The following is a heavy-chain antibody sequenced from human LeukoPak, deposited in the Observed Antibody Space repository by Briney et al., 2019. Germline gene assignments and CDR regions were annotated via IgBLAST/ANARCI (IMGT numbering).Heavy chain of an antibody. V-gene: IGHV4-59*12. CDR2: IYYSGST. D-gene: IGHD3-10*01. CDR3: ARDSGTTGEVKFDP. CDR1: GGSISSYY. J-gene: IGHJ5*02. Sequence: SETLPLTCTVSGGSISSYYWSWIRQPPGKGLEWIGYIYYSGSTNYNPSLKSRVTMSIDTSNNQFSLRLRFVTAADTAVYYCARDSGTTGEVKFDPWGQGTLVTVSS.